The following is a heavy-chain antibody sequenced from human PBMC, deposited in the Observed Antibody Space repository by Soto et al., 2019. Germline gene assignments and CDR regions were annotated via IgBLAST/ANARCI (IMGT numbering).Heavy chain of an antibody. CDR1: GFTFSSYG. Sequence: QVQLVESGGGVVQPGRSLRLSCAASGFTFSSYGMHWVRQAPGKGLEWVAVIWYDGSNKYYADSVKGRFTHSRDNSKNTLSLQMNSLRAEDTAVYYCARVYYYDSSGPETGWYFDLWGRGTLVTVSS. CDR3: ARVYYYDSSGPETGWYFDL. V-gene: IGHV3-33*01. J-gene: IGHJ2*01. D-gene: IGHD3-22*01. CDR2: IWYDGSNK.